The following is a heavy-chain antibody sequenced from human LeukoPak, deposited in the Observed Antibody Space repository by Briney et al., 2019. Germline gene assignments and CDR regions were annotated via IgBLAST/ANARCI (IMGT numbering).Heavy chain of an antibody. D-gene: IGHD7-27*01. CDR3: ARASSWDIDY. CDR1: GFTFSSYT. Sequence: GGSLRLSCAASGFTFSSYTMNWVRQAPGKGLEWVSYISSSSSTIYYANSVKGRFTISRDNAKNSLYLQMNSLRAEDTAVYYCARASSWDIDYWGQGTLVTVSS. CDR2: ISSSSSTI. J-gene: IGHJ4*02. V-gene: IGHV3-48*04.